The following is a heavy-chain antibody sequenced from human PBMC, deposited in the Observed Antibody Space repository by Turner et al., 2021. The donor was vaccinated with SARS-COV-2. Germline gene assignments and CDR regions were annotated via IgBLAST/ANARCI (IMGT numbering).Heavy chain of an antibody. CDR2: IKQDGNEK. J-gene: IGHJ4*02. CDR3: ARNRGYSSFDY. Sequence: EVQLVESGGGLVQPGGSLRLSCAASGFIFSDYWMGWVRQAPGKGLEWVAGIKQDGNEKYSVDSVKGRFTISRDNAKNSLYLQMNSLRAEDTAVYYCARNRGYSSFDYWGQGTLVTVSS. V-gene: IGHV3-7*04. CDR1: GFIFSDYW. D-gene: IGHD5-18*01.